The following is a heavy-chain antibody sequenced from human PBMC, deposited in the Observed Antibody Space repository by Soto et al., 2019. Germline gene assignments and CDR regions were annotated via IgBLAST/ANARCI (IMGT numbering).Heavy chain of an antibody. CDR3: ARGTLLWFGELLDYYYYGMDV. Sequence: QVQLQQWGAGLLKPAETLSLTCAVYGGSFSGYCWSWIRQPPGKGLEWIGEINHSGSTNYNPSLKSRVTISVDTSKNQFSLKLSSVTAADTTVYYCARGTLLWFGELLDYYYYGMDVWGQGTTVTVSS. CDR1: GGSFSGYC. CDR2: INHSGST. V-gene: IGHV4-34*01. J-gene: IGHJ6*02. D-gene: IGHD3-10*01.